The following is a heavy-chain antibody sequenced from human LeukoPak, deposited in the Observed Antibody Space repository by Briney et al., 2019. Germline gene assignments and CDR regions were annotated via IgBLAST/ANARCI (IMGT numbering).Heavy chain of an antibody. V-gene: IGHV4-31*03. J-gene: IGHJ4*02. D-gene: IGHD3-10*01. CDR1: GGSISGGGYY. CDR2: IFDNGST. Sequence: SETLSLTCTVSGGSISGGGYYWSWIRQHPGKRLEWIGYIFDNGSTDYNPSLKSRVTISVDTSKNQLSLKLRSLTAADTAVYYCARESYGSGSYYYWGQGTLVTVSS. CDR3: ARESYGSGSYYY.